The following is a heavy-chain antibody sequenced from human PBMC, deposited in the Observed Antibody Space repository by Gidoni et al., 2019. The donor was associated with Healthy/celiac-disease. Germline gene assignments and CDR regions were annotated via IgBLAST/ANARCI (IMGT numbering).Heavy chain of an antibody. Sequence: QVQLVQSGAEVKKPGASVKVSCKASGYTFTSYYMHWVRQAPGQGLEWMGIINPSGGSTSYAQKFQGRVTMTRDTSTSTVYMELSSLRSEDTAVYYCARGLLISSSWDHDAFDIWGQGTMVTVSS. CDR1: GYTFTSYY. J-gene: IGHJ3*02. D-gene: IGHD6-13*01. CDR2: INPSGGST. CDR3: ARGLLISSSWDHDAFDI. V-gene: IGHV1-46*03.